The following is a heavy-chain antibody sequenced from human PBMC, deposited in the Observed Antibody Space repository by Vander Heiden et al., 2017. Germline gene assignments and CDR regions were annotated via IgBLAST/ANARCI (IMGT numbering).Heavy chain of an antibody. CDR1: GFTFDNYA. CDR2: ISWNSDNI. Sequence: EVQLVESGGGLVHPGRSMRLSCPAYGFTFDNYAMRWVRQAPGKGLEWVSGISWNSDNIDYADSVKGRFTISRDNAKNSLYLQMNSLRPEDTALYYCAKDMRFWGQGALVTVSS. CDR3: AKDMRF. V-gene: IGHV3-9*01. J-gene: IGHJ4*02.